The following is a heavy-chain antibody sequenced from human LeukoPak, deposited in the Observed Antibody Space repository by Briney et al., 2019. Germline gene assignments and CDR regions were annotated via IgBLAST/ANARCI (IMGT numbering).Heavy chain of an antibody. D-gene: IGHD3-10*01. Sequence: GGSLRLSCAASGFTFSSYSMNWVRQAPGKGLEWLSKISSSGSTIYYAYSIKGRFTTSRDNAENSLYLAMNSLRVEDTAVYYCARVRQYGSGSYSATFDPWGQGTLVTVSS. CDR1: GFTFSSYS. V-gene: IGHV3-48*01. J-gene: IGHJ5*02. CDR2: ISSSGSTI. CDR3: ARVRQYGSGSYSATFDP.